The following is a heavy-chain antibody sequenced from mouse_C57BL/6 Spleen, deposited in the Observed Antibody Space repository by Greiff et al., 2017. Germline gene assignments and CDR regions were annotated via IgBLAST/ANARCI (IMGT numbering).Heavy chain of an antibody. Sequence: EVKLVESGGDLVKPGGSLKLSCAASGFTFSSYGMSWVRQTPDKRLEWVATISSGGSYTYYPDSVKGRFTISRDNAKNTLYLQMSSLKSEDTAMYYCVGYDDWFAYWGQGTLVTVSA. CDR1: GFTFSSYG. J-gene: IGHJ3*01. V-gene: IGHV5-6*01. CDR3: VGYDDWFAY. D-gene: IGHD2-2*01. CDR2: ISSGGSYT.